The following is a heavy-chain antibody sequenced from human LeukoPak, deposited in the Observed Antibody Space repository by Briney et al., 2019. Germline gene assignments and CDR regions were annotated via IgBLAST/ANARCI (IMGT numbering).Heavy chain of an antibody. V-gene: IGHV3-7*01. CDR2: IKYDGSEI. CDR1: GFTFTTWW. J-gene: IGHJ3*01. Sequence: GGSLRLSCAASGFTFTTWWMSWVRQASGKGLEWVANIKYDGSEIHYPDSVKGRFTISRDNARNSLYLQMNDLRVEDTAVYYCARTKAFDFWGQGTMVIVSS. CDR3: ARTKAFDF.